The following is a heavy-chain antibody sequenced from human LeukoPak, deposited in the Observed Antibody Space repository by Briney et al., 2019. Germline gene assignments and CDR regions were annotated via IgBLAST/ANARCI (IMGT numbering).Heavy chain of an antibody. D-gene: IGHD3-10*01. Sequence: SVKVSCKASGGTFSSYAISWVRQAPGQGLEWMGRIIPILGIANYAQKFQGRVTITADKSTSTAYIELSSLRSEDTAVYYCAREVGNVLLWAYYGMDVWGQGTTVTVSS. CDR3: AREVGNVLLWAYYGMDV. CDR1: GGTFSSYA. V-gene: IGHV1-69*04. CDR2: IIPILGIA. J-gene: IGHJ6*02.